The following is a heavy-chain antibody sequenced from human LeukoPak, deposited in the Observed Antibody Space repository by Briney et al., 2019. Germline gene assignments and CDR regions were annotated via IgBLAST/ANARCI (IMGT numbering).Heavy chain of an antibody. J-gene: IGHJ4*02. D-gene: IGHD3-3*01. V-gene: IGHV4-59*01. CDR1: GGSISSYY. Sequence: SETLSLTCTVSGGSISSYYWSWIRQPPGKGLEWIGYIYCSGSTNYNPSLKSRVTISVDTSKNQFSLKLSSVTAADTAVYYCARVSNDFWSGYLYYFDYWGQGTLVTVSS. CDR2: IYCSGST. CDR3: ARVSNDFWSGYLYYFDY.